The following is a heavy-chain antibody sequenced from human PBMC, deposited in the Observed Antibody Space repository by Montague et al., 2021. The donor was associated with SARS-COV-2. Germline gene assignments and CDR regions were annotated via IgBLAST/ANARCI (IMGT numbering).Heavy chain of an antibody. CDR1: GFTFSSYE. V-gene: IGHV3-48*03. Sequence: SLRLSCAASGFTFSSYEMNWVRQAPGKGLEWVSYISSSGSTIYYADSVKGRFTISRDNAKNSLYLQMNSLRVEDTAVYYCASRAPTRIVLVLYAIGGYFDYWGQGTLVTVSS. CDR3: ASRAPTRIVLVLYAIGGYFDY. D-gene: IGHD2-8*01. J-gene: IGHJ4*02. CDR2: ISSSGSTI.